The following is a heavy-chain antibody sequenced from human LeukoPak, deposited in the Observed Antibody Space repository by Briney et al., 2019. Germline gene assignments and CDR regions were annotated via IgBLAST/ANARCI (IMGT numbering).Heavy chain of an antibody. CDR2: IYPGDSDT. Sequence: RGESLKISCKGSRYSFTSYWIGWVRQMPGKGLEWMGIIYPGDSDTRYSPSFQGQVTISADKSISTAYLQWSSLKASDTAMYYCARQKGYSYGNGGFDYWGQGTLVTVSS. CDR3: ARQKGYSYGNGGFDY. CDR1: RYSFTSYW. J-gene: IGHJ4*02. D-gene: IGHD5-18*01. V-gene: IGHV5-51*01.